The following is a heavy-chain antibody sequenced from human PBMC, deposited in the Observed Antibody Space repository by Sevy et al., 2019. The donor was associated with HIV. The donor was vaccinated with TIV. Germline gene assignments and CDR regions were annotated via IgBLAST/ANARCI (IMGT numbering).Heavy chain of an antibody. D-gene: IGHD3-10*01. CDR1: GFTFNTYS. CDR2: ISSDSSTI. Sequence: GGSLRLSCAASGFTFNTYSMNWVRLAPGKGLEWVSYISSDSSTIYYADSVKGRLTIPRDNAKNSLYLHMNSLRAEDTAVYYCTRDLPGVRGVIRFDYWGQGTLVTVSS. V-gene: IGHV3-48*01. CDR3: TRDLPGVRGVIRFDY. J-gene: IGHJ4*02.